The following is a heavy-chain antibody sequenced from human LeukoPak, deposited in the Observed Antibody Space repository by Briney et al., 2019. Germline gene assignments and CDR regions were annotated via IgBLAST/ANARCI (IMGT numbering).Heavy chain of an antibody. Sequence: GGSLRLSCAASGFTFSSFATSWVRQAPGKGLEWVSGISASGGSTYYADSVKGRFTISRDNSKNTLYLQMNSLRAEDTAVYYCARDGAAGTPASSSYFDYWGQGTLVTVSS. J-gene: IGHJ4*02. D-gene: IGHD6-13*01. CDR3: ARDGAAGTPASSSYFDY. CDR2: ISASGGST. V-gene: IGHV3-23*01. CDR1: GFTFSSFA.